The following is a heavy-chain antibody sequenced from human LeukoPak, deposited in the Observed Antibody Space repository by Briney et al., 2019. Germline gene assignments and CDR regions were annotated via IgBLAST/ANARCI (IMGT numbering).Heavy chain of an antibody. J-gene: IGHJ3*02. CDR2: IYSGGST. D-gene: IGHD3-10*01. CDR3: ARDWSDGSGSFAFDI. Sequence: PGGSLRLSCAASGFTVSTNYMSWVRQAPGKGLEWVSVIYSGGSTYYADSVKGRFTISRDNSKNTLYLQMNSLRAEDTAVYYCARDWSDGSGSFAFDIWGQGTMVTVSS. V-gene: IGHV3-53*01. CDR1: GFTVSTNY.